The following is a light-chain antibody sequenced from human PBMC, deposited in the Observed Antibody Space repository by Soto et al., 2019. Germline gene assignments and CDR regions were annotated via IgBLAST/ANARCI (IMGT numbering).Light chain of an antibody. CDR1: QSVSSH. V-gene: IGKV3-15*01. Sequence: EILLTQSPATLCVSNKEGATLSCRASQSVSSHLAWYQQKPGQAPRVLIYGASTRATGSPARFSGSGSGTEFTLTICSLQSEDFVVYFCQQYYSWPTFGQGTKVDI. J-gene: IGKJ1*01. CDR3: QQYYSWPT. CDR2: GAS.